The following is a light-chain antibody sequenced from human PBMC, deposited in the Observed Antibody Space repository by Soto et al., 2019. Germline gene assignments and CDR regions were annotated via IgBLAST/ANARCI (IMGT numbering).Light chain of an antibody. CDR1: QSVTSN. CDR2: GAS. J-gene: IGKJ1*01. V-gene: IGKV3-15*01. CDR3: QQTLSFPPT. Sequence: ELVLTQSPGSLSLSPRQIATLSCRASQSVTSNLAWYQQKPGRAPRLLIYGASTRATGSPARFSGSGSGTEFTLTISSLQPEDFATYYCQQTLSFPPTFGQGTKVDIK.